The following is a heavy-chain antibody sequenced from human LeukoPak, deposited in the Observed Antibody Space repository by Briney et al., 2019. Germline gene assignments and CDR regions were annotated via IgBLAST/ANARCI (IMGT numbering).Heavy chain of an antibody. Sequence: GGSLRLSCAASGFTFSSYWMHWVRQAPGKGLVWVSRINSDGSSTSYADSVKGRFTISRHNAKNTLYLQMNSLRAEDTAVYYCARGRGEYYYDSSGFGGYWGQGTLVTVSS. D-gene: IGHD3-22*01. CDR1: GFTFSSYW. CDR3: ARGRGEYYYDSSGFGGY. J-gene: IGHJ4*02. CDR2: INSDGSST. V-gene: IGHV3-74*01.